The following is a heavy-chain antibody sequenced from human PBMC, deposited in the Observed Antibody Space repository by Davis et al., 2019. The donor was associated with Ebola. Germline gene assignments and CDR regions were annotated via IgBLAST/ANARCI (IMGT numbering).Heavy chain of an antibody. V-gene: IGHV3-21*01. CDR2: ISSSSSYI. CDR3: ASEDGDIAAAGDYYYYGMDV. J-gene: IGHJ6*02. CDR1: GFTFSSYS. D-gene: IGHD6-13*01. Sequence: GESLKISCAASGFTFSSYSMNWVRQAPGKGLEWVSSISSSSSYIYYADSVKGRFTISRDNAKNSLYLQMNSLRAEDTAVYYCASEDGDIAAAGDYYYYGMDVWGQGTTVTVSS.